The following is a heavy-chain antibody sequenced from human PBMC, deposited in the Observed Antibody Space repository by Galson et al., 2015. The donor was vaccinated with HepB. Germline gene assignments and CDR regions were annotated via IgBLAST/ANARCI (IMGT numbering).Heavy chain of an antibody. J-gene: IGHJ4*02. V-gene: IGHV1-69*13. CDR3: AMLSYDRTGYSLDY. D-gene: IGHD3-22*01. CDR1: GVTFSTSA. CDR2: IIPIFTSP. Sequence: SVKVSCKASGVTFSTSAFTWVRQAPGQGLEWMGGIIPIFTSPNYAQKFQGRVTITADESTATVYMELSSLTSDNTAMYYCAMLSYDRTGYSLDYWGQGALVTVSS.